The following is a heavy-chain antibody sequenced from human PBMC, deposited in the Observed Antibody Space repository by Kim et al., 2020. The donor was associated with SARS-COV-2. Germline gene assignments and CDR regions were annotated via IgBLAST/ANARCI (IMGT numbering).Heavy chain of an antibody. D-gene: IGHD1-26*01. CDR2: ISYDGSNK. CDR3: ARSNLDSGSYSPVLYYGMDV. V-gene: IGHV3-30*03. Sequence: GGSLRLSCAASGFTFSSYGMHWVRQAPGKGLEWVAVISYDGSNKYYADSVKGRFTISRDNSKNTLYLQMNSLRAEDTAVYYCARSNLDSGSYSPVLYYGMDVWGPGTTVTVSS. J-gene: IGHJ6*02. CDR1: GFTFSSYG.